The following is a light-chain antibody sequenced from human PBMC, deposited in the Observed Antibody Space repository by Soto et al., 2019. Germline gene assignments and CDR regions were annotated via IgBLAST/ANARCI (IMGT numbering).Light chain of an antibody. CDR1: QSVNSR. Sequence: EIVLTQSPGTLALSPWERATLSCRASQSVNSRLAWYQHKPGQAPRLLISGASNRASGIPARFSAWGSGTDFHLTINRVDPPALEFYYSQQYFTSAISLGQGTRLEIK. V-gene: IGKV3-20*01. CDR3: QQYFTSAIS. J-gene: IGKJ5*01. CDR2: GAS.